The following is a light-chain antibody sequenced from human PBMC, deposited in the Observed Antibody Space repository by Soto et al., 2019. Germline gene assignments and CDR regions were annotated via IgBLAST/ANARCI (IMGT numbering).Light chain of an antibody. CDR1: QSVSGN. CDR2: GAS. J-gene: IGKJ2*01. CDR3: QHYNNWPFT. Sequence: EIGMTQSPATLSVSPGERATLSCRASQSVSGNLAWYQQKPGQAPTLLIYGASARASGIPARFSGSGSGTEFTLTISSLQSEDFAVYYCQHYNNWPFTFGQGTKLEIK. V-gene: IGKV3-15*01.